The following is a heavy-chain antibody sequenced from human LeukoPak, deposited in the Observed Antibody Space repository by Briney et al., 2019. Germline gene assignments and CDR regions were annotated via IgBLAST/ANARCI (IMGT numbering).Heavy chain of an antibody. CDR3: AREAYYYGPGAGFDY. D-gene: IGHD3-10*01. CDR2: ISYDGSNK. V-gene: IGHV3-30*04. Sequence: GRSLRLSCAASGFTFSSYAMHWVRQAPGKGLEWVAVISYDGSNKYYADSVKGRFTISRDNSKNTLYLQMNSLRAEDTAVYYCAREAYYYGPGAGFDYWGQGTLVTVSS. CDR1: GFTFSSYA. J-gene: IGHJ4*02.